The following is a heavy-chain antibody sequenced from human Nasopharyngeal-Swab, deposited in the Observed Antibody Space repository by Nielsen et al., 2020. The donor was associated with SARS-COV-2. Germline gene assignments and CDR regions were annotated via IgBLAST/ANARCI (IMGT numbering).Heavy chain of an antibody. J-gene: IGHJ6*02. Sequence: GESLKISCAASGFTFSSYNMNWVRQAPGKGLEWVPSISSRSSYIYYADPVKGRFTISRDNAKNSLYLQMNSLRAEDTAVYYCARGCVLTGPSCYYYGMDVWGQGTTVTVSS. D-gene: IGHD3-9*01. CDR3: ARGCVLTGPSCYYYGMDV. CDR1: GFTFSSYN. CDR2: ISSRSSYI. V-gene: IGHV3-21*01.